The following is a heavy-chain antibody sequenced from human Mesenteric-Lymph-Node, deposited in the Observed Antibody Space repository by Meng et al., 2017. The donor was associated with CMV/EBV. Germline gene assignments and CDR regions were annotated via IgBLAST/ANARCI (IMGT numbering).Heavy chain of an antibody. D-gene: IGHD1-1*01. J-gene: IGHJ4*02. Sequence: GESLKISCAASGFTFNSYAIHWVRQAPGKGLEWVAVISYDGSNKYYADSVKGRFTISRDNSKNTLYLQVNSLRAEDTAVYYCARRGMYTPRPDFDYWGQGTLVTVSS. CDR3: ARRGMYTPRPDFDY. V-gene: IGHV3-30-3*01. CDR1: GFTFNSYA. CDR2: ISYDGSNK.